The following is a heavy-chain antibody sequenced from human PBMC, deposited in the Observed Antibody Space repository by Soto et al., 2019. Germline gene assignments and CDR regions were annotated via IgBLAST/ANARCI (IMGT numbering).Heavy chain of an antibody. Sequence: SETLSLTCTVSGDSVSKYYWNWIRQPAGKGLEWIGRIHTTRSPDYKPYLKSRVTLSVDTSKSQFSLKLSLTCVTAADTAVYYCARSPAYGDYANLDTWGQGTLVTVSS. V-gene: IGHV4-4*07. D-gene: IGHD4-17*01. CDR1: GDSVSKYY. J-gene: IGHJ5*02. CDR2: IHTTRSP. CDR3: ARSPAYGDYANLDT.